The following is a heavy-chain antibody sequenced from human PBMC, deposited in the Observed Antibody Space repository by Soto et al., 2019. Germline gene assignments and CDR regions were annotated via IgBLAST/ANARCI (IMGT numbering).Heavy chain of an antibody. D-gene: IGHD5-12*01. V-gene: IGHV3-21*01. J-gene: IGHJ4*02. CDR2: ISSSSSYI. Sequence: EVQLVESGGGLVKPGGSLRLSCAASGFTFSSYSMNWVRQAPGKGLEWVSSISSSSSYIYYADSVKGRFTISRDNAKNSLYLQMNSLRAEDTAVYYCARFFLHQYSGYDYYFDYWGQGTLVTVSS. CDR1: GFTFSSYS. CDR3: ARFFLHQYSGYDYYFDY.